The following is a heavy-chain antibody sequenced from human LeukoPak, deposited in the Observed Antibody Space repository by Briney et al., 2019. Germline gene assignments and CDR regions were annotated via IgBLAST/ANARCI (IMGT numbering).Heavy chain of an antibody. Sequence: SETLSLTCTVSGGSVSSGSYYWSWIRQPPGKGLEWIGYIYYSGSTNYNPSLKSRVTISVDTSKNQFSLKLSSVTAADTAVYYCARCPLIGGRLDYWGQGTLVTVSS. D-gene: IGHD3-16*01. CDR3: ARCPLIGGRLDY. V-gene: IGHV4-61*01. J-gene: IGHJ4*02. CDR2: IYYSGST. CDR1: GGSVSSGSYY.